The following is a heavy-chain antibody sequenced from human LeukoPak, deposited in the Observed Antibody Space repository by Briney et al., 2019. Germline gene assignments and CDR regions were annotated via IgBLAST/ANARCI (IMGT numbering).Heavy chain of an antibody. V-gene: IGHV3-66*01. Sequence: GGSLRLSCAASGFTVSSNYMSWVCQAPGKGLEWVSVIYSGGSTYYADSVKGRFTISRDNSKNTLYLQMNSLRAEDTAVYYCAREGGWFGELLAYFDYWGQGTLVTVSS. CDR2: IYSGGST. J-gene: IGHJ4*02. CDR1: GFTVSSNY. CDR3: AREGGWFGELLAYFDY. D-gene: IGHD3-10*01.